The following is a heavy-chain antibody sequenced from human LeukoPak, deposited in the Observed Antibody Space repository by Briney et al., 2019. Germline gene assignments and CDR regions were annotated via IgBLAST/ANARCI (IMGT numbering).Heavy chain of an antibody. CDR3: ARDSDYGGNFYFDY. J-gene: IGHJ4*02. D-gene: IGHD4-23*01. V-gene: IGHV4-30-4*07. CDR1: GGSISSGGYS. CDR2: IYYSGST. Sequence: SETLSLTCAVSGGSISSGGYSWSWIRQPPGKGLEWIGYIYYSGSTYYNPSLKSRVTISVDTSKNQFSLKLSSVTAADTAVYYCARDSDYGGNFYFDYWGQGTLVTVSS.